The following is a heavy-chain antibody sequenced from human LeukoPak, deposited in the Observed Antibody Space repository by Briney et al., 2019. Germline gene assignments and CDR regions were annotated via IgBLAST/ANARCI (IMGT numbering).Heavy chain of an antibody. Sequence: GASVKVSCKASGGTFSSYAISWVRQAPGQGLEWMGRIIPILGIANCAQKFQGRVTITADKSTSTAYMELSSLRSEDTAVYYCASDYCSSTSCYTYYYGMDVWGQGTTVTVSS. J-gene: IGHJ6*02. CDR1: GGTFSSYA. CDR3: ASDYCSSTSCYTYYYGMDV. CDR2: IIPILGIA. D-gene: IGHD2-2*02. V-gene: IGHV1-69*04.